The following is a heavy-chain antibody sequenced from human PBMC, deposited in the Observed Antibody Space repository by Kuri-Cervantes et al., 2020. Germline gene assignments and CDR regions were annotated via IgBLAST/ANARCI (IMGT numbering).Heavy chain of an antibody. Sequence: GESLKISCAASGFTFSSYGMHWVRQAPGKGLEWVAVISYDGSNKYYADSVKGRFTISRDDSKNTLYLQMNSLRAEDTAVYYCARDHSTYGSGSLDYWGQGTRVTSSS. J-gene: IGHJ4*02. V-gene: IGHV3-30*03. CDR3: ARDHSTYGSGSLDY. CDR2: ISYDGSNK. CDR1: GFTFSSYG. D-gene: IGHD3-10*01.